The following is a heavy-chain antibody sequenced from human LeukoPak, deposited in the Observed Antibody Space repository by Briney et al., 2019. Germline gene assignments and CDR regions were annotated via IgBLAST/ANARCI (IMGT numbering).Heavy chain of an antibody. J-gene: IGHJ2*01. CDR2: VHSSGST. V-gene: IGHV4-59*08. CDR3: ARHVSVTPWFFDL. CDR1: GGSMSGQF. D-gene: IGHD4-17*01. Sequence: SETLSLTCTFSGGSMSGQFWSWFRQPPGKGLEWIGYVHSSGSTNYNPSLKSRVTISIDTSKNQFSLNLSSVTAADTSLYYCARHVSVTPWFFDLWGRGTLVTVSS.